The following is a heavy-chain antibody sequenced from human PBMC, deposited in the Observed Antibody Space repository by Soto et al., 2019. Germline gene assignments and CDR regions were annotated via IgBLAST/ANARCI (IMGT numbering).Heavy chain of an antibody. Sequence: GSLRLSCAASGFTFSNAWMNWVRQAPGKGLEWVGRIKSKTDGGTTDYAAPVKGRFTISRDDSKNTLYLQMNSLKTEDTAVYYCTARAQNLPPPSNYDYWGQGTLVTVSS. CDR2: IKSKTDGGTT. D-gene: IGHD4-4*01. CDR3: TARAQNLPPPSNYDY. CDR1: GFTFSNAW. V-gene: IGHV3-15*07. J-gene: IGHJ4*02.